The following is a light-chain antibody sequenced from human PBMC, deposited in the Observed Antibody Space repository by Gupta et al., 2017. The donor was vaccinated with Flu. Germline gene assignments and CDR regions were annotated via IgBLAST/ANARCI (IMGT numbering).Light chain of an antibody. Sequence: QSALTQPVSVSWSPVPSLTLSCTGTSSDIGGYNNVSWYQHHPGKAHKLMIYEVNNRRSGGSDSGSGAKSGNTASQTIAELQAEEEADDYGSSHETGSTSANSGALVFGGGTKLTVL. V-gene: IGLV2-14*01. CDR3: SSHETGSTSANSGALV. CDR2: EVN. J-gene: IGLJ3*02. CDR1: SSDIGGYNN.